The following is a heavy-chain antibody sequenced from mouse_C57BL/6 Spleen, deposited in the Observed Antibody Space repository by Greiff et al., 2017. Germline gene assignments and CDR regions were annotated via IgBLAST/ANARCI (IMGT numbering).Heavy chain of an antibody. Sequence: DVQLVESGGGLVQPGGSLSLSCAASGFTFTDYYMSWVRQPPGKALEWLGFIRNKANGYTTEYSASVKGRFTISRDNSQSILYLQMNALRAEDSATYYCAGSTKYGFDYGGKGTTLTVS. CDR2: IRNKANGYTT. D-gene: IGHD6-1*01. V-gene: IGHV7-3*01. CDR3: AGSTKYGFDY. CDR1: GFTFTDYY. J-gene: IGHJ2*01.